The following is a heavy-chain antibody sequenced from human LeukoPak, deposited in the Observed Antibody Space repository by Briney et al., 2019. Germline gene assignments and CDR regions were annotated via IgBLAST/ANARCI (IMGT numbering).Heavy chain of an antibody. J-gene: IGHJ4*01. D-gene: IGHD6-13*01. V-gene: IGHV3-7*01. Sequence: GGSLRLSCAVSGFTFSDYWMNWVHQAPGKGLEWVASIKQDGGEKSYVDSVKGRFTISRDNPKNSLYLQMSSLRAEDTAVYYCARDGTAAGLYFDLWGQGTLVTVSS. CDR3: ARDGTAAGLYFDL. CDR1: GFTFSDYW. CDR2: IKQDGGEK.